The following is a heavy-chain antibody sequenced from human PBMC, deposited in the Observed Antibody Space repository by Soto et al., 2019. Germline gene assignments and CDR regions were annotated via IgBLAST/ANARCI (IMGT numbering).Heavy chain of an antibody. CDR3: VRKVGVGDTDSDAFDI. V-gene: IGHV1-2*04. CDR2: INPNSGGT. Sequence: ASVKVSCKASGYTFTAHYMHWVRQAPGQGLEWMGWINPNSGGTIYAQKFRGWVTMTRDTSINTAYMELNSLTSDDTAIYYCVRKVGVGDTDSDAFDIWGQRTTVTVSS. CDR1: GYTFTAHY. D-gene: IGHD1-26*01. J-gene: IGHJ3*02.